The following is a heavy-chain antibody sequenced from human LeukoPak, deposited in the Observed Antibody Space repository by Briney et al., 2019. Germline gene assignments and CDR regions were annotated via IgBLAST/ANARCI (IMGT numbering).Heavy chain of an antibody. V-gene: IGHV3-53*04. CDR2: IYSGGST. CDR1: GSTVSSNY. Sequence: GGSLRLSCAASGSTVSSNYMSWVRQAPGKGLEWVSVIYSGGSTYYADSVKGRFTISRRNSKNTLYLQMNSLRAEDTAVYHCARSYCSGGSCYSGGMDVWGQGTTVTVSS. D-gene: IGHD2-15*01. J-gene: IGHJ6*02. CDR3: ARSYCSGGSCYSGGMDV.